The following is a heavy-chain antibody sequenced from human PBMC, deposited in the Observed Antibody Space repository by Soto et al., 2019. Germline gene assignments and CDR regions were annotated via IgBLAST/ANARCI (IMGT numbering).Heavy chain of an antibody. V-gene: IGHV4-59*01. CDR3: ARGVDIVGNYFDY. D-gene: IGHD5-12*01. CDR1: GGSISSYY. J-gene: IGHJ4*02. CDR2: IYYSRST. Sequence: QVQLQESGPGLVKPSETQSLTCTVSGGSISSYYWTWIRQPPGKGLEYIGYIYYSRSTDYNPSLKSRVXXSXDXCKNQFSLKLRSVTAADTAVYYCARGVDIVGNYFDYWGQGTLVTVSS.